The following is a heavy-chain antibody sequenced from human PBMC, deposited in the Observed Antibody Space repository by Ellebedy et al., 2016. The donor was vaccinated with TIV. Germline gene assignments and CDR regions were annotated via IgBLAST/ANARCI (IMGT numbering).Heavy chain of an antibody. CDR2: IYPGDSDT. V-gene: IGHV5-51*01. CDR3: ARLKVRGVISLREVGNGMDV. D-gene: IGHD3-10*01. J-gene: IGHJ6*02. Sequence: GESLKISXKGSGYSFTSYWIGWVRQMPGKGLEWMGIIYPGDSDTRYSPSFQGQVTISADKSISTAYLQWSSLKASDTAMYCCARLKVRGVISLREVGNGMDVWGQGTTVTVSS. CDR1: GYSFTSYW.